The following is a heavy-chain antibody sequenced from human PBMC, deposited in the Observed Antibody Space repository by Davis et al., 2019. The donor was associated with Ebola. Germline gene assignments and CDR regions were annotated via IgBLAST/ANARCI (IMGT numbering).Heavy chain of an antibody. V-gene: IGHV3-21*01. CDR3: VREVTSSCYD. Sequence: PGGPLRLSCPPPGFTSSSNSMNWVRQPPGKGLEWVSFISSSSNYIYYADAVKGRFTVSRDNAKNSLYLEMNSLRAEDTAVYYCVREVTSSCYDWGQGTLVSVSS. J-gene: IGHJ4*02. CDR2: ISSSSNYI. CDR1: GFTSSSNS. D-gene: IGHD6-13*01.